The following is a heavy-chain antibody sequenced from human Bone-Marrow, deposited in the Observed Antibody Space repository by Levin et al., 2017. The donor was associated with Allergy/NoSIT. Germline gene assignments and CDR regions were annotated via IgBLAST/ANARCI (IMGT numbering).Heavy chain of an antibody. D-gene: IGHD2-21*01. V-gene: IGHV3-7*01. Sequence: GGSLRLSCAAFGFTFNNYWMRWVRQTPGKGLESVANIKNDGSETYYVDSVKGRFTISRDNAKNSLHLQMNSLRAEDTAVYYCATAVRGIPFDYWVQGTLVTVSS. CDR1: GFTFNNYW. CDR3: ATAVRGIPFDY. CDR2: IKNDGSET. J-gene: IGHJ4*02.